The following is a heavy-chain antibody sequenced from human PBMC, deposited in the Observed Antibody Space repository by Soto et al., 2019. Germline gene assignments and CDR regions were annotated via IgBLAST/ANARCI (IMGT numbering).Heavy chain of an antibody. CDR2: ISSNGGST. CDR1: GFTFSSYA. J-gene: IGHJ4*02. D-gene: IGHD2-15*01. Sequence: GGSLRLSCSASGFTFSSYAMHWVRQAPGKGLEYVSAISSNGGSTYYADSVKGRFTISRDNSKNTLYLQMNSLRAEDTAVYYCAKDRRYCSGGSCFPRFFDYWGQGTLVTVSS. CDR3: AKDRRYCSGGSCFPRFFDY. V-gene: IGHV3-64*04.